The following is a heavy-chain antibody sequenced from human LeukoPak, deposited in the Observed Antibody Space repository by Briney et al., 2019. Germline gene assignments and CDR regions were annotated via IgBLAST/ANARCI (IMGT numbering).Heavy chain of an antibody. V-gene: IGHV4-34*01. Sequence: SETLSLTCAVYGGSFSGYYWSWIRQPPGKGLEWIGEINHSGSTNYNPSLKSRVTISVDMSKNQFSLKLSSVTAADTAVYYCARAPMVRSYDYWGHGPLVTVSS. CDR1: GGSFSGYY. J-gene: IGHJ4*03. CDR2: INHSGST. D-gene: IGHD3-10*01. CDR3: ARAPMVRSYDY.